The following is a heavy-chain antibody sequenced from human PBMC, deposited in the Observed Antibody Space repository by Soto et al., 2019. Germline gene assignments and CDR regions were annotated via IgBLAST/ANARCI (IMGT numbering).Heavy chain of an antibody. Sequence: SETLSLTCDVSGDTISTGGYTWAWIRQPPGKALEWIGHTYHSGNPYYNPSLKSRVIISVDTSKNQFSLKVKSVIAADTAIYYCAHILSGSQFNYWGQGTPVTVST. CDR1: GDTISTGGYT. CDR3: AHILSGSQFNY. CDR2: TYHSGNP. J-gene: IGHJ4*02. D-gene: IGHD3-9*01. V-gene: IGHV4-30-2*01.